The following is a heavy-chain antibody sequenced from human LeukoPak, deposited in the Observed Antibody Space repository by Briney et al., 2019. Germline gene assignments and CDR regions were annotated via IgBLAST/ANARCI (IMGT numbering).Heavy chain of an antibody. CDR2: INAYNGKT. V-gene: IGHV1-18*01. Sequence: ASVKVSCKASGYTFTSYGISWVRQAPGQGLEWMGWINAYNGKTNYAQKLQGRVTMTTDTSTSTAYMELRSLRSDDTAVYYCAKTRASYPLYYFDYWGQGTLVTVSS. J-gene: IGHJ4*02. CDR1: GYTFTSYG. D-gene: IGHD1-26*01. CDR3: AKTRASYPLYYFDY.